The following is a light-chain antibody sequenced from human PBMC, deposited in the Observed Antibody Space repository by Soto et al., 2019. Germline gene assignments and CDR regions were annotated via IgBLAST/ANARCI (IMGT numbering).Light chain of an antibody. CDR2: GAS. CDR3: QQYNNWPPLT. V-gene: IGKV3-15*01. J-gene: IGKJ4*01. Sequence: EIVMTQSPATLSVSPGERATLSCRASQSVSSNLAWYQQKPGQDPRLLIYGASTRATGIPARFSCSGSGTEFTLTIRSLQSEDFAVYYCQQYNNWPPLTLGGGTKVEIK. CDR1: QSVSSN.